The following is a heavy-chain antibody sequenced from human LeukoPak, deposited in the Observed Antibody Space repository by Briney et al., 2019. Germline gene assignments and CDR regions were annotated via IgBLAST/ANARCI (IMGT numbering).Heavy chain of an antibody. CDR3: ARGDSAESTDYFDY. CDR2: ISSSSSTI. CDR1: GFTFSSYS. D-gene: IGHD5/OR15-5a*01. Sequence: GGSLRLSCAASGFTFSSYSMNWVRQAPGKGLEWVAYISSSSSTIYYADSVKGRFTISRDNAKNSLYLQMNSLRAEDTAVYYCARGDSAESTDYFDYWDQGPLVTVSS. V-gene: IGHV3-48*04. J-gene: IGHJ4*02.